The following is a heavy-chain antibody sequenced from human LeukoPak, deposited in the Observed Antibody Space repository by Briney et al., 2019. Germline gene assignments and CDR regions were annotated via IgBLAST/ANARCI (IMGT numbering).Heavy chain of an antibody. CDR3: ARDPGGSFPFDY. V-gene: IGHV1-69*08. J-gene: IGHJ4*02. D-gene: IGHD3-16*01. CDR2: IIPILGTT. Sequence: SVKVSCKASGGTFSSSSINWVRQAPGQGLEWMGRIIPILGTTNYAQKFQGTVTMTRDTSTSTVYMELSSLRSEDTAVYYCARDPGGSFPFDYWGQGTLVTVSS. CDR1: GGTFSSSS.